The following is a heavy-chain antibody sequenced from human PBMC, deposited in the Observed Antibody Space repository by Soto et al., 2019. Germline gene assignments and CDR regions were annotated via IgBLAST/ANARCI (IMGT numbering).Heavy chain of an antibody. D-gene: IGHD3-9*01. CDR2: ISGSGGST. V-gene: IGHV3-23*01. CDR3: AKDNYDILTGYYIEAPSDAFDI. CDR1: GFTFSSYA. J-gene: IGHJ3*02. Sequence: AGGSLRLSCAASGFTFSSYAMSWVRQAPGKGLEWVSAISGSGGSTYYADSVKGRFTISRDNSKNTLYLQMNSLRAEDTAVYYCAKDNYDILTGYYIEAPSDAFDIWGQGTMVTVSS.